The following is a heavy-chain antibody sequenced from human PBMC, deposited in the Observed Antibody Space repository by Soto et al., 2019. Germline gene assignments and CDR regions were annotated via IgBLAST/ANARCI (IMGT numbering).Heavy chain of an antibody. J-gene: IGHJ4*02. V-gene: IGHV3-23*01. CDR2: FSGGGDTT. Sequence: VQLLESGGGLVQPGGSLTLSCAASGFTFSSYAMNWVRQAPGQGLEWVATFSGGGDTTCHADSVKGRFTVSRDSSNNTLSLQMNSQRLEDTALYYSLKATSATCTGSICYSCDFWGQATVVTVSS. D-gene: IGHD2-21*01. CDR3: LKATSATCTGSICYSCDF. CDR1: GFTFSSYA.